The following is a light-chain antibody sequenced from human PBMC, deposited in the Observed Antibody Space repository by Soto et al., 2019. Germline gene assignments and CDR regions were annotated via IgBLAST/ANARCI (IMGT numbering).Light chain of an antibody. CDR1: QSVSSH. CDR2: DAS. V-gene: IGKV3-15*01. Sequence: EIVMTQSPATLSVSPGEGAIVSCRASQSVSSHLAWYQHTPGQAPRLLFYDASTRATGIPARFSGSGSGTDFTLTISRLEPEDFAVYYCQQYGSSPITCGQGTRREIK. CDR3: QQYGSSPIT. J-gene: IGKJ5*01.